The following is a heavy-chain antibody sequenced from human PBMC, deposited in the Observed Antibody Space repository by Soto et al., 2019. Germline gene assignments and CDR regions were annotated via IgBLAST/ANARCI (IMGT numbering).Heavy chain of an antibody. CDR1: GFTFSSYA. J-gene: IGHJ4*02. D-gene: IGHD1-1*01. CDR2: TSYDGNHE. Sequence: GGSLRLFCEASGFTFSSYAMGWVRQAPGKGLEWVARTSYDGNHEYYTDSVKCGFTITRDNSKNTLFLQMHSPRPEDTAVYYCAKDKGVFNWATSYFDYWGQGALVTVSS. V-gene: IGHV3-30*18. CDR3: AKDKGVFNWATSYFDY.